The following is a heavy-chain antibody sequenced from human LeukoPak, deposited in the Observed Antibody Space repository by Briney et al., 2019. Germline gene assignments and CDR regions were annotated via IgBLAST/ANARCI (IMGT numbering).Heavy chain of an antibody. CDR3: AKGPRIVVEPPAKPLPQDY. D-gene: IGHD2-2*01. V-gene: IGHV3-30*18. CDR2: ISYDGSNK. J-gene: IGHJ4*02. Sequence: GSLRLSCAASGFTFSSYGMHWVRQAPGKGLEWVAVISYDGSNKYYADSVKGRFTISRDNSKNTLYLQMNSLRAEDTAVYYCAKGPRIVVEPPAKPLPQDYWGQGTLVTVSS. CDR1: GFTFSSYG.